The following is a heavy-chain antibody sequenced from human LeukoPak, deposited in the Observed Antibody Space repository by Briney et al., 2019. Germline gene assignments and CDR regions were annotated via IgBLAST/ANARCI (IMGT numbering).Heavy chain of an antibody. CDR2: ISGSGGST. J-gene: IGHJ6*04. Sequence: GGPLRLSCAASGFTFSSYAMTWVRQAPGKGLEWVSVISGSGGSTYYADSVKGRFTISRDNSKNTLYLQMNSLRAEDTAVYYCARYCGGGTCYSWENRYTYGMDVWGKGTTVTVSS. CDR3: ARYCGGGTCYSWENRYTYGMDV. V-gene: IGHV3-23*01. D-gene: IGHD2-15*01. CDR1: GFTFSSYA.